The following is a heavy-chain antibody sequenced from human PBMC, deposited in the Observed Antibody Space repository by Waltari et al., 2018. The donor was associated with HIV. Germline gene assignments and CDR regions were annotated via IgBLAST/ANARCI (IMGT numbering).Heavy chain of an antibody. CDR3: ARDVGYCSSTSCPNNWFDP. CDR2: ISSSSSYI. J-gene: IGHJ5*02. Sequence: EVQLVESGGGLVKPGGAMRLSCAASGFTFSRYNMNWASQAPGKGLEWVSSISSSSSYIYYADSVKGRFTISRDNAKNSLYLQMNSLRAEDTAVYYCARDVGYCSSTSCPNNWFDPWGQGTLVTVSS. V-gene: IGHV3-21*01. CDR1: GFTFSRYN. D-gene: IGHD2-2*01.